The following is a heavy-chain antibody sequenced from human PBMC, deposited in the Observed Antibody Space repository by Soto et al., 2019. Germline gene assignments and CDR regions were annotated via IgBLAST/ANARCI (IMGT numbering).Heavy chain of an antibody. V-gene: IGHV4-59*01. CDR1: GGSISSYY. CDR2: IYSRGTT. J-gene: IGHJ4*02. D-gene: IGHD3-22*01. Sequence: SETLSLTCTVSGGSISSYYLSWIRQPPGKGLEWIGYIYSRGTTNYNPSLKSRVTMSADTSKNQFSLKLNSVTAADTAVYYCARMNYYDTSGYPFDYWGQGMMVTVSS. CDR3: ARMNYYDTSGYPFDY.